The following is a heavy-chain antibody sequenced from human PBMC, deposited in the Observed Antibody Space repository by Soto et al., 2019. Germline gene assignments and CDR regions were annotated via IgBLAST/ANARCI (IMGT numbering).Heavy chain of an antibody. Sequence: GGSLRLSCAASGFTFSSYAMSWVRQAPGKGLEWVSAISGSGGSTYYADSVKGRFTISRDNSKNTLYLQMNSLRAEDTAVYYCAKEGRDIVLMVYAEYYFDYWGQGTLVTVS. CDR1: GFTFSSYA. CDR3: AKEGRDIVLMVYAEYYFDY. D-gene: IGHD2-8*01. J-gene: IGHJ4*02. V-gene: IGHV3-23*01. CDR2: ISGSGGST.